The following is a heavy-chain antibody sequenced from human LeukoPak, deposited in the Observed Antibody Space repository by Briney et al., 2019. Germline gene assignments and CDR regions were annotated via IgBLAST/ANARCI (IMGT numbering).Heavy chain of an antibody. Sequence: GGSLRLSCAASGFTFSSYAMHWVRQAPGKGLEWVAVISYDGSNKYYADSVKGRFTISRDNSKNTLYLQMNSLRAEDTAVYYCARIWGDFWSGYYLSDAFDIWGQGTMVTVSS. D-gene: IGHD3-3*01. CDR1: GFTFSSYA. J-gene: IGHJ3*02. V-gene: IGHV3-30-3*01. CDR3: ARIWGDFWSGYYLSDAFDI. CDR2: ISYDGSNK.